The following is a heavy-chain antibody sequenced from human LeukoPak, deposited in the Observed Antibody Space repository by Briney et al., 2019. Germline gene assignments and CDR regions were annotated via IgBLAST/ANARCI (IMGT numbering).Heavy chain of an antibody. CDR1: GGTFSSYA. CDR3: ARGTSGGYSGYTSVDFDY. Sequence: SVKVSCKASGGTFSSYAISWVRQAPGQGLEWMGGIIPIFGTANYAQKFQGRVTITADESTSTAYMELSSLRSEDTAVYYCARGTSGGYSGYTSVDFDYWGQGTLVTVSS. CDR2: IIPIFGTA. V-gene: IGHV1-69*01. J-gene: IGHJ4*02. D-gene: IGHD5-12*01.